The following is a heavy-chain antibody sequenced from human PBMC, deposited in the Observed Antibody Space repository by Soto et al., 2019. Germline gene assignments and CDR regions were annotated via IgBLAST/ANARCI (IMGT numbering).Heavy chain of an antibody. CDR3: ARRAETNGWNGFGADKYYFDF. CDR2: MNPNTGNS. Sequence: QVQLVQSGAEVRKPGASVKVSCEASGYTFTSYDIYWVRQATGQGLEWMGWMNPNTGNSGYAQKFQGRVTMTSDTPKSPAHMEVSSLRSEDTAVYYCARRAETNGWNGFGADKYYFDFWGQGTLVTVSS. D-gene: IGHD1-1*01. V-gene: IGHV1-8*01. CDR1: GYTFTSYD. J-gene: IGHJ4*02.